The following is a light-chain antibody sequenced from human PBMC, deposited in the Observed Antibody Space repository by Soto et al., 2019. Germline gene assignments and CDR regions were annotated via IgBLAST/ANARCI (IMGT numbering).Light chain of an antibody. Sequence: QSVLTQPPSVSGAPGQRVTISCTGSSSNIGADYDVHWYQHLPGTAPKLLIFGDYNQPSGVPDRISGSRSGTSASLAITGLQAEDEADYYCQSYDRSLSGFVFGTGTKVTVL. CDR3: QSYDRSLSGFV. V-gene: IGLV1-40*01. CDR1: SSNIGADYD. J-gene: IGLJ1*01. CDR2: GDY.